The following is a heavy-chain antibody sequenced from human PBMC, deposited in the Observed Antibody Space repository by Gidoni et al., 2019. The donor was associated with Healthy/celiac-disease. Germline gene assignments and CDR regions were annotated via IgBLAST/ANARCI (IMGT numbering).Heavy chain of an antibody. CDR2: ISSSGSTI. D-gene: IGHD5-12*01. CDR3: AREEGVYREMATFFDY. V-gene: IGHV3-11*01. CDR1: AFTFSDYY. J-gene: IGHJ4*02. Sequence: QVQLVEAAGGLVKPGGSLRLSCAASAFTFSDYYMSWIRQAPGKGLEWVSYISSSGSTIYYADSVKGRFTISRDNAKNSLYLQMNSLRAEDTAVYYCAREEGVYREMATFFDYWGQGTLVTVSS.